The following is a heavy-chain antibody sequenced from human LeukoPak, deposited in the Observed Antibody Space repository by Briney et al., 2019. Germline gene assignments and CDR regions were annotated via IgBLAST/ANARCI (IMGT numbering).Heavy chain of an antibody. CDR2: ISYDGSDK. J-gene: IGHJ4*02. D-gene: IGHD6-19*01. CDR1: GFTFSSSD. CDR3: AKDRGWCFEY. V-gene: IGHV3-30*18. Sequence: QPGGSLRLSCAASGFTFSSSDIHWVRQAPGKGLEWVAFISYDGSDKYYAESVKGRFTVSRDNSKHTLYLQMNSLRVEDTAVYYCAKDRGWCFEYWGQGTLVTVSS.